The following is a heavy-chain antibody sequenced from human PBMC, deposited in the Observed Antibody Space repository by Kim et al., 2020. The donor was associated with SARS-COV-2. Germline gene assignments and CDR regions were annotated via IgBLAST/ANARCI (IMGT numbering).Heavy chain of an antibody. CDR3: ARDPTGGNLDAFDI. J-gene: IGHJ3*02. CDR2: VYSGGET. D-gene: IGHD1-1*01. CDR1: GITVSGNY. V-gene: IGHV3-66*01. Sequence: GGSLRLSCAASGITVSGNYMNWVRQAPGKGLEWVSVVYSGGETYYADSVKDRFSISRDISNNTLYLQLNSLRAEDTAVYYCARDPTGGNLDAFDILGQGTMVTVSS.